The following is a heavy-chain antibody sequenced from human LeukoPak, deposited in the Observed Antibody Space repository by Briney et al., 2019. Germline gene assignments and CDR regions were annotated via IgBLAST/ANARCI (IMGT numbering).Heavy chain of an antibody. J-gene: IGHJ4*02. CDR1: GFTVSSNY. CDR2: ISTSGGST. CDR3: ARDAVAGTTRE. D-gene: IGHD6-19*01. V-gene: IGHV3-53*01. Sequence: PGGSLRLSCAASGFTVSSNYMSWVRQAPGKGLEWVSAISTSGGSTHYADSVKGRFTISRDNSKNTLYLQMNSLRAEDTAVYYCARDAVAGTTREWGQGTLVTVSS.